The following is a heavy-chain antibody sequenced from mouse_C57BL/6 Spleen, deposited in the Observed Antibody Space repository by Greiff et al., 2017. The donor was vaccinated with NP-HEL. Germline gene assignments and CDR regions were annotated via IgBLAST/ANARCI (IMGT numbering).Heavy chain of an antibody. D-gene: IGHD2-4*01. CDR1: GFTFSDYG. CDR2: ISSGSSTI. J-gene: IGHJ4*01. CDR3: ARYDYDVGDYAMDY. Sequence: VESGGGLVKPGGSLKLSCAASGFTFSDYGMHWVRQAPEKGLEWVAYISSGSSTIYYADTVKGRFTISRDNAKNTLFLQMTSLRSEDTAMYYCARYDYDVGDYAMDYWGQGTSVTVSS. V-gene: IGHV5-17*01.